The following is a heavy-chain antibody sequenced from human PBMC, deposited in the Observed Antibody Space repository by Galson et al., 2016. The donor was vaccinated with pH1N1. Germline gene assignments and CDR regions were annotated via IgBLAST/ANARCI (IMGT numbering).Heavy chain of an antibody. Sequence: LRLSCAASGFTFSTYAMHWVRQAPGKGLEWVAVILYDGSNKNYADSMKGRFTISRDNSKNTLYLQMNSLRAEDTAVYYCARGKPFYYDSSGYYFDYWGQGALVTVSS. V-gene: IGHV3-30-3*01. CDR2: ILYDGSNK. J-gene: IGHJ4*02. CDR3: ARGKPFYYDSSGYYFDY. CDR1: GFTFSTYA. D-gene: IGHD3-22*01.